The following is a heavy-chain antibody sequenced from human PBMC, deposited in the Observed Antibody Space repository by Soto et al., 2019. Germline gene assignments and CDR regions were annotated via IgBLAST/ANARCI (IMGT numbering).Heavy chain of an antibody. Sequence: SETLSLPCRVSGGSINSYWWSWIRQPAGKGLEWIGRVYSTGTTDYNPSLNSRATMSVETSKNQFSLKLTSVTAADTAVYYCARDIGSYAYGEGYWGQGIQVTVSS. CDR3: ARDIGSYAYGEGY. CDR1: GGSINSYW. CDR2: VYSTGTT. J-gene: IGHJ4*02. V-gene: IGHV4-4*07. D-gene: IGHD3-10*01.